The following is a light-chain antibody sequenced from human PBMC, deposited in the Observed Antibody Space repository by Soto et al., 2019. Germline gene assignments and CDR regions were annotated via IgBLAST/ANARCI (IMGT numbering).Light chain of an antibody. CDR3: QQYGGSLT. CDR2: DAS. J-gene: IGKJ4*01. Sequence: EIVLTQSPATLSLSPGERATLSCRASQSVSSYLAWYQQKPGQPPRLLIYDASTRATGIPDRFSGSGSGTDFTLTISRLEPEDFALYYCQQYGGSLTFGGGTKVDIK. V-gene: IGKV3-20*01. CDR1: QSVSSY.